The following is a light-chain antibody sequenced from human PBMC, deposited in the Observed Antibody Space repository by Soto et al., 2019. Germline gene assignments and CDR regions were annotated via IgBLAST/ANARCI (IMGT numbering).Light chain of an antibody. CDR3: ATWDDSLNARGV. CDR2: NSN. V-gene: IGLV1-44*01. CDR1: RSNIGNNA. J-gene: IGLJ3*02. Sequence: QSVLTQTPSASGTPGQTVTISCSGSRSNIGNNAVSWYQQFPGTAPKLLIYNSNQRPAGVPDRFSGSKSGTSASLAISGLQSEDEADDYCATWDDSLNARGVFGGGTKVTVL.